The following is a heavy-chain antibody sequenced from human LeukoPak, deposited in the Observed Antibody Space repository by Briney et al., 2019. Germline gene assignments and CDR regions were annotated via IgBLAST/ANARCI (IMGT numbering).Heavy chain of an antibody. Sequence: GSLRLSCAASGFTFSDYYMSWIRQAPGKGLEWVSYISSSGSTIYYADSVKGRFTISRDNAKSSLYLQMNSLRAEDTAVYYCARPWVYYYYMDVWGKGTTVTISS. CDR2: ISSSGSTI. J-gene: IGHJ6*03. D-gene: IGHD7-27*01. CDR1: GFTFSDYY. V-gene: IGHV3-11*01. CDR3: ARPWVYYYYMDV.